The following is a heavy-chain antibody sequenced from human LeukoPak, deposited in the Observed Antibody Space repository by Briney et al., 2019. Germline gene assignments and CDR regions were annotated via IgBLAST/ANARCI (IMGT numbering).Heavy chain of an antibody. CDR2: IIPILNVP. J-gene: IGHJ4*02. CDR1: GGTFSDYS. V-gene: IGHV1-69*04. Sequence: ASVKVSCKASGGTFSDYSISWVRQAPGQGLEWMGRIIPILNVPNYAQKFEGRVTITADKSTSTAYTELSSLKSEDTAVYFCARDRPRARYFDYWGQGTLVTVSS. CDR3: ARDRPRARYFDY. D-gene: IGHD2-15*01.